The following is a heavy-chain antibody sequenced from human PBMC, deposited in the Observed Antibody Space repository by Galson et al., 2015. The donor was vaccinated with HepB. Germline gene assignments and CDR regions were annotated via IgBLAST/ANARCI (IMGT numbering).Heavy chain of an antibody. CDR2: ISASDGKT. D-gene: IGHD3-3*01. CDR3: AKPLEGTYYDFWSGYADYCFYGLDV. J-gene: IGHJ6*02. Sequence: SLRLSCAVSGFTLSNYAMTWVRQAPGKGLEWVSSISASDGKTYYADPVKGRFIISRDNSKNTLYLQMNSLRVEDTAVFYCAKPLEGTYYDFWSGYADYCFYGLDVWGHGATVTVSS. V-gene: IGHV3-23*01. CDR1: GFTLSNYA.